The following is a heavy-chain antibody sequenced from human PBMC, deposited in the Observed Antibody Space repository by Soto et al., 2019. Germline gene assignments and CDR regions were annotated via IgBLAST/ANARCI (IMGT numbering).Heavy chain of an antibody. V-gene: IGHV3-30-3*01. Sequence: GGSLRLSCAASGFTFSSYAMHWVRQAPGKGLEWVAVISYDGSNKYYADSVKGRFTISRDNSKNTLYLQMNSLRAEDTAVYYCARDSSSGGSCYTYHRCGMDVWGQGTTVTVSS. CDR1: GFTFSSYA. D-gene: IGHD2-15*01. CDR3: ARDSSSGGSCYTYHRCGMDV. CDR2: ISYDGSNK. J-gene: IGHJ6*02.